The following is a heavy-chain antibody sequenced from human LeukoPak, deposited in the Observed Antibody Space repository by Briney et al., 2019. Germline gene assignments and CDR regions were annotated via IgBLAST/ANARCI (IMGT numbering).Heavy chain of an antibody. D-gene: IGHD3-22*01. CDR1: GGTFSSFA. J-gene: IGHJ4*02. V-gene: IGHV1-69*13. Sequence: ASVKVSCKASGGTFSSFAISWVRQAPGQGLEWMGGIIPLFGTANYAQKFQGRVTITADESTSTAYMELSSLRSEDTAVYYCARILDSSGYYHFDYWGQGTLVTVSS. CDR2: IIPLFGTA. CDR3: ARILDSSGYYHFDY.